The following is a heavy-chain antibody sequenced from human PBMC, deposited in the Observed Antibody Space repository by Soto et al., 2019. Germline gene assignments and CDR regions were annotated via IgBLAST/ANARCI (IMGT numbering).Heavy chain of an antibody. D-gene: IGHD2-2*01. CDR2: IIPIFGTA. CDR3: ARANIVLVPAAPLYDAFDI. Sequence: QVQLVQSGAEVKKPGSSVKVSCKASGGTFSSYAISWVRQAPGQGLEWMGGIIPIFGTANYAQKFQGRVAIHADESTSTAYMELSSLRSEDTAVYYCARANIVLVPAAPLYDAFDIWGQGTMVTVSS. CDR1: GGTFSSYA. J-gene: IGHJ3*02. V-gene: IGHV1-69*12.